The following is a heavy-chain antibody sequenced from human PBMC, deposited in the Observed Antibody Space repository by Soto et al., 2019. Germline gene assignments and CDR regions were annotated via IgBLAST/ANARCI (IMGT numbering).Heavy chain of an antibody. V-gene: IGHV1-3*04. J-gene: IGHJ4*01. D-gene: IGHD2-15*01. CDR2: INTGNGNT. CDR3: ERERRYYANSGDFDY. Sequence: ASVKVSCKASGYTFTTYTIHWVRRAPGQRLEWMGWINTGNGNTKYSQNFQGRVTITRDTSATTAYMELSSLTSEDTAVYYCERERRYYANSGDFDYWGQGTRVTVSS. CDR1: GYTFTTYT.